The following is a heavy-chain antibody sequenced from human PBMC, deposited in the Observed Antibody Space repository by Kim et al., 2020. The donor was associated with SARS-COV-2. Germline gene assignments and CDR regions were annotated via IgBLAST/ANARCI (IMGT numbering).Heavy chain of an antibody. J-gene: IGHJ4*02. Sequence: SETLSLTCAVYGGSFSGYYWSWIRQPPGKGLEWIGEINHSGSTNYNPSLKSRVTISVDTSKNQFSLKLSSVTAADTAVYYCARGLVGIVGATNPFDYWGQGTLVTVSS. CDR3: ARGLVGIVGATNPFDY. CDR2: INHSGST. D-gene: IGHD1-26*01. CDR1: GGSFSGYY. V-gene: IGHV4-34*01.